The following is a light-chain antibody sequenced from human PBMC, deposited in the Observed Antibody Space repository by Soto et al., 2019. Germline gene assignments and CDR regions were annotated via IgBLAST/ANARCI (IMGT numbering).Light chain of an antibody. CDR1: QSVTSY. CDR2: DAS. J-gene: IGKJ2*01. V-gene: IGKV3-11*01. Sequence: EIVLTQSPATLSLSPGERATLSCRASQSVTSYLAWYQQKPGQAPRLLIYDASNRATGIPARFSGSGSGTYFTLTISSLEPEDFAVYYCQQRSNWPPYTFGQGTKLEIQ. CDR3: QQRSNWPPYT.